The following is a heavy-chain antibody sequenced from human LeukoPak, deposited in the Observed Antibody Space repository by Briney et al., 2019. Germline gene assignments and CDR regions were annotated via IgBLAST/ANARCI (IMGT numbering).Heavy chain of an antibody. D-gene: IGHD7-27*01. J-gene: IGHJ4*02. CDR3: ARALGNSTGDY. CDR2: IKHDGSEE. V-gene: IGHV3-7*04. Sequence: PGGSLRLSCAASGFTFNIFWMSWVRQAPGKGLEWVANIKHDGSEEYYGDSVRGRFTISRDNAKNSLILQRNSLRGEDTAVYYCARALGNSTGDYWGQGTLVTVSS. CDR1: GFTFNIFW.